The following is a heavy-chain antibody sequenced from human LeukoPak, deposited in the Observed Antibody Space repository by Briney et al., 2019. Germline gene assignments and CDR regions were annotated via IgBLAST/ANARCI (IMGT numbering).Heavy chain of an antibody. V-gene: IGHV3-23*01. CDR1: GFTFSSYG. J-gene: IGHJ4*02. Sequence: GGSLRLSCAASGFTFSSYGMSWVRQAPGKGLEWVSAISLGGGSTYYADSVKGRFTISRDNSKNTLYLQMNSLRAEDTAVYYCANGYRYCSSTSCDFDYWGQGTLVTVSS. CDR2: ISLGGGST. CDR3: ANGYRYCSSTSCDFDY. D-gene: IGHD2-2*01.